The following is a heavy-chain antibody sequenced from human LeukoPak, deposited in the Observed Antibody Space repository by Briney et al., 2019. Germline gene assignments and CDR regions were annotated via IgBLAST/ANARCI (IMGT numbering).Heavy chain of an antibody. CDR3: ARQRGGYSYGAIDY. Sequence: PSETLSLTCTVSGGSISSYYWSWIRQPPGKGLEWIGYIYYSGSTNYNPSLKSRVTISVDTSKNQFSLKLSSVTAVDTAVYYCARQRGGYSYGAIDYWGQGTLVTVSS. CDR2: IYYSGST. J-gene: IGHJ4*02. V-gene: IGHV4-59*08. D-gene: IGHD5-18*01. CDR1: GGSISSYY.